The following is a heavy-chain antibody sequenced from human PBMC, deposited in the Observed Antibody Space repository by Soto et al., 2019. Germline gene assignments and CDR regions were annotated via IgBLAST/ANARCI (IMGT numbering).Heavy chain of an antibody. J-gene: IGHJ4*02. Sequence: ASVKVSCKASGGTFSSYAISWVRQAPGQGLEWMGGIIPIFGTANYAQKFQGRVTITADESTSTAYMELSSLRSEDTAVYYCARALYYGGNSAWDYWGQGTLVTVSS. V-gene: IGHV1-69*13. CDR2: IIPIFGTA. D-gene: IGHD4-17*01. CDR3: ARALYYGGNSAWDY. CDR1: GGTFSSYA.